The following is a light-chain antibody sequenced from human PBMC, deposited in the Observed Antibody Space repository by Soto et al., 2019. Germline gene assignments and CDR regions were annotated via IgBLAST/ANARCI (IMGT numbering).Light chain of an antibody. Sequence: QSALTQPASVSGSPGQSSTISCTGTSSDVGSYNLVSWYQQHPGKAPKLMIYEVSKRPSGVSNRFSGSKSGNTAPLTISGLQAEDEADYYCCSYAGSSTYVFGTGTKLTVL. J-gene: IGLJ1*01. V-gene: IGLV2-23*02. CDR2: EVS. CDR1: SSDVGSYNL. CDR3: CSYAGSSTYV.